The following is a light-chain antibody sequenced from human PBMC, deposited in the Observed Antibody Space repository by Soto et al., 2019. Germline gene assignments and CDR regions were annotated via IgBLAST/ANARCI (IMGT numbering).Light chain of an antibody. J-gene: IGKJ5*01. Sequence: PGESATLSCRASQSVTRNYLAWYQQKPGQAPRLLIHDASSRAIGIPDRFSGSGSGTDFTLTISRLEPEDFAVYSCQQYGSSPPSIFGQGTRLDIK. V-gene: IGKV3-20*01. CDR3: QQYGSSPPSI. CDR2: DAS. CDR1: QSVTRNY.